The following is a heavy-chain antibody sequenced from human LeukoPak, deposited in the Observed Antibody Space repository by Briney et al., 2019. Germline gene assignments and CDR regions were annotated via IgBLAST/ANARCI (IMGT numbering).Heavy chain of an antibody. D-gene: IGHD5-24*01. J-gene: IGHJ4*02. V-gene: IGHV3-23*01. CDR3: ARDLWVATTHYFDY. CDR2: ISGSGGST. Sequence: GGSLRLSCAASGFTFSSYAMSWVRQAPGKGLEWVSAISGSGGSTYYADSVKGRFTISRDNAKNSLYLQMNSLRAEDTAVYYCARDLWVATTHYFDYWGQGTLVTVSS. CDR1: GFTFSSYA.